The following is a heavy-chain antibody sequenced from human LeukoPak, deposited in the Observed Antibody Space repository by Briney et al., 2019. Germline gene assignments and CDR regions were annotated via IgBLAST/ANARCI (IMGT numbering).Heavy chain of an antibody. J-gene: IGHJ4*02. CDR3: TTGRSIRYFDY. D-gene: IGHD3-9*01. CDR2: IHYSGTT. V-gene: IGHV4-59*08. CDR1: GVSIFSYY. Sequence: SETLSLTCTVSGVSIFSYYWNWIRQPPGQGLEWIGYIHYSGTTNYNPSLKSRVSISIDTSKSQFSLKLTSATAADTAIYYCTTGRSIRYFDYWGQGTLLSVSS.